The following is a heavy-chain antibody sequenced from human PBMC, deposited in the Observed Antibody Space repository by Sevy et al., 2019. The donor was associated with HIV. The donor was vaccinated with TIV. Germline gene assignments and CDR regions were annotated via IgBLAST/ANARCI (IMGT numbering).Heavy chain of an antibody. Sequence: SETLSLTCAVSGYSISSDYYWGWIRQPPGKGLEWIVSVYHSGSSHYNPSHKSRVTISVDTSKNQFSLKLSSVTAADTAVYYCARAIGTQVAGLYYFDYWGQGTLVTVSS. CDR2: VYHSGSS. V-gene: IGHV4-38-2*01. CDR1: GYSISSDYY. D-gene: IGHD6-19*01. J-gene: IGHJ4*02. CDR3: ARAIGTQVAGLYYFDY.